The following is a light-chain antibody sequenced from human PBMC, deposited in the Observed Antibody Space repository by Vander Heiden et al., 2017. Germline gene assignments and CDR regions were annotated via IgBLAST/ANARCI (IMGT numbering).Light chain of an antibody. CDR1: SGDVRNYNY. Sequence: QSALTQPRSVSGSPGQSVTISCTGTSGDVRNYNYVSWYQHHPGKAPKLMIFDVTKRPSGVADRFSGSKSGNTASLTISGLQAEDEADYYCYSFTGAYTEVFGTGTKVTVL. CDR2: DVT. V-gene: IGLV2-11*01. CDR3: YSFTGAYTEV. J-gene: IGLJ1*01.